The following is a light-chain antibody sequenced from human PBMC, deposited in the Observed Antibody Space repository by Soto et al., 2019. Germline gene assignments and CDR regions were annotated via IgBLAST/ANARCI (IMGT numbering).Light chain of an antibody. Sequence: IVMTQSPATLSVSPGERATLSCRASQSVSSNLAWYQQKPGQAPRLLIYGASTRATGIPARFSGSGSGTDFTLTISRLEPEDFAVYYCQQFASYPLTFGGGTKVDIK. V-gene: IGKV3-15*01. J-gene: IGKJ4*01. CDR3: QQFASYPLT. CDR2: GAS. CDR1: QSVSSN.